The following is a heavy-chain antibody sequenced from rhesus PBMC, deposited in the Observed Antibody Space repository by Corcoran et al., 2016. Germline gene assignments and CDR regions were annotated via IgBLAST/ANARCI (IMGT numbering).Heavy chain of an antibody. CDR2: ISGIGGTT. CDR1: GTSISDKW. D-gene: IGHD3-3*01. CDR3: ASYQETGYRFDV. J-gene: IGHJ5-1*01. Sequence: QVQLQESGPGLIKPSETLSLTCTVSGTSISDKWWSWIRQAPGRGLEWIGEISGIGGTTKFNPSLKSRVTVSKAASKNHFSLTLNSVTAADTAVYYCASYQETGYRFDVWGPGVLVTVSS. V-gene: IGHV4-80*01.